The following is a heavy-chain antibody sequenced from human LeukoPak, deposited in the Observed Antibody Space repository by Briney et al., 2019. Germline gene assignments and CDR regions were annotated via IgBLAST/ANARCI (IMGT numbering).Heavy chain of an antibody. Sequence: SETLSLTCTVSGGSISSYYWSWIRQPPGKGLEWIGYIYYSGSTNYNPSLKSRVTISVDTSKDQFSLKLSSVTAADTAVYYCARGPRGYSYGYLGYWGQGTLVTVSS. V-gene: IGHV4-59*01. CDR2: IYYSGST. CDR1: GGSISSYY. J-gene: IGHJ4*02. CDR3: ARGPRGYSYGYLGY. D-gene: IGHD5-18*01.